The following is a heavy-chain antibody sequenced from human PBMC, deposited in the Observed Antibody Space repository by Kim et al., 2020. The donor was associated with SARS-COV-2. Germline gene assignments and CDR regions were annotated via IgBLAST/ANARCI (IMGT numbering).Heavy chain of an antibody. D-gene: IGHD7-27*01. CDR3: ARSASIGSGDFDY. Sequence: ASVKVSCKASGYTFPTYAIHWVRQAPGQRLEWMGWIHVGNGNTKYLQDLQGRVSFTRATSASTAFMELSSRTSEDTAVYYCARSASIGSGDFDYWGQGTL. CDR1: GYTFPTYA. V-gene: IGHV1-3*01. CDR2: IHVGNGNT. J-gene: IGHJ4*02.